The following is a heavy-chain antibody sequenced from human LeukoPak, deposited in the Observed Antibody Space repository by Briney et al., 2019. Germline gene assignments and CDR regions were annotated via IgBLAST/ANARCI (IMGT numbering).Heavy chain of an antibody. J-gene: IGHJ4*02. CDR1: GFTFSTYG. CDR2: ISYDGSNK. Sequence: GGSLRLSCAASGFTFSTYGIHWVRQAPGKGLEWVAVISYDGSNKYYADSVKGRFTISRDNSKNTLYLQMNSLRAEDTAVYYCAKYGLSGDPMYFFDYWGQGTLVTVSS. V-gene: IGHV3-30*18. D-gene: IGHD3-10*01. CDR3: AKYGLSGDPMYFFDY.